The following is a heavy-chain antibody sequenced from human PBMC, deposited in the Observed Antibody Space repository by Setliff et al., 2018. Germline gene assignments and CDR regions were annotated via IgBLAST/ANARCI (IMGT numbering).Heavy chain of an antibody. V-gene: IGHV2-5*02. Sequence: GSGPTLVNPTQTLTLTCTFSGFSLSTSGVGVGWIRQPPGKALEWLALIYWDDDKRYSTSLKSRLTITKDTSKNQVVLTMTNMDPVDTATYYCAHRRGDYYDSSGYYYDYWGQGTLVTVSS. D-gene: IGHD3-22*01. CDR3: AHRRGDYYDSSGYYYDY. J-gene: IGHJ4*02. CDR1: GFSLSTSGVG. CDR2: IYWDDDK.